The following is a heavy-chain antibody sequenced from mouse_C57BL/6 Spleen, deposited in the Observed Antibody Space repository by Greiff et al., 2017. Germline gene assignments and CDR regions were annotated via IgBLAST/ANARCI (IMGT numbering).Heavy chain of an antibody. Sequence: VQLQQSGPELVKPGASVKISCKASGYTFTDYYMNWVKQSHGKSLEWIGDINPNNGGTSYNQKFKGKATLTVDKSSSTAYMELRSLTSEDSAVYYCARLGNGYYRFAYWGQGTLVTVSA. V-gene: IGHV1-26*01. J-gene: IGHJ3*01. CDR1: GYTFTDYY. D-gene: IGHD2-3*01. CDR2: INPNNGGT. CDR3: ARLGNGYYRFAY.